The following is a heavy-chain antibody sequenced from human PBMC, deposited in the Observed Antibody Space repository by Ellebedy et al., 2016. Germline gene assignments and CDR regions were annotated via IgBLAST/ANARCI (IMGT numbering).Heavy chain of an antibody. J-gene: IGHJ4*02. Sequence: SETLSLTCTVSGGSISGYYWSWIRQPPGKGLVWLGYMLYSGYTNYNPSLESRVSMSVDTSKNQFYLKLSSVTAADTAVYYCARSRGDHYESRADYNIWGQGTLAIVSS. CDR3: ARSRGDHYESRADYNI. CDR1: GGSISGYY. V-gene: IGHV4-59*08. CDR2: MLYSGYT. D-gene: IGHD3-22*01.